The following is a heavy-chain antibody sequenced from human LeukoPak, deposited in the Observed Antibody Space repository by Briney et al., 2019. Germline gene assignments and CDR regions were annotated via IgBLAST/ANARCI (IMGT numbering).Heavy chain of an antibody. Sequence: SVKVSCKASGYTFTSYDINWVRQAPGQGLEWMGGIIPMFGTPNYAQKVQGRVTITADESTSTAYMELRSLRSEDTAVYYCATNGLERRFFSYWGQGTLVTVSS. CDR1: GYTFTSYD. CDR3: ATNGLERRFFSY. CDR2: IIPMFGTP. D-gene: IGHD1-1*01. V-gene: IGHV1-69*13. J-gene: IGHJ4*02.